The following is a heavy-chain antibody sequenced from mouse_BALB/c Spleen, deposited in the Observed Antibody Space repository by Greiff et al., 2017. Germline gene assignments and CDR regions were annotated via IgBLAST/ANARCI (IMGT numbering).Heavy chain of an antibody. Sequence: VQGVESGPGLVAPSQSLSITCTVSGFSFTGYGVNWVRQPPGKGLEWLGMIWGDGSTDYNSALKSRLSISKDNSKSQVFLKMNSLQTDDTARYYCARDSHLAFFMDYWGQGTSVTVSS. D-gene: IGHD6-1*01. CDR2: IWGDGST. J-gene: IGHJ4*01. CDR1: GFSFTGYG. CDR3: ARDSHLAFFMDY. V-gene: IGHV2-6-7*01.